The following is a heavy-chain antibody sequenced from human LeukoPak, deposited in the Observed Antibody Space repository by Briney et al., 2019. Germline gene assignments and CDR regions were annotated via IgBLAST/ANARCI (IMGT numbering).Heavy chain of an antibody. Sequence: ASVKVSCKASGYTFNSFGISWVRQAPGQGLEWMGWISAYNGNTHHPEKLQGRLTMTTDTPTSTAYMELRSLRSDDTAIYYCARDLTRITGTTCGYWGQGTLVTVSS. CDR2: ISAYNGNT. D-gene: IGHD1-7*01. CDR1: GYTFNSFG. V-gene: IGHV1-18*01. J-gene: IGHJ4*02. CDR3: ARDLTRITGTTCGY.